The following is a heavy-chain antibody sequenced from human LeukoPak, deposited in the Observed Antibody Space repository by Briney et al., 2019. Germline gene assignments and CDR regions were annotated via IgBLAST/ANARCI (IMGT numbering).Heavy chain of an antibody. J-gene: IGHJ4*02. V-gene: IGHV4-39*07. CDR2: LYYSGST. CDR3: ARGGPTYYYDSSGYPLDY. CDR1: GGSISSSSYY. Sequence: SETLSLTCAVSGGSISSSSYYWGWIRQPPGKGLEWIGSLYYSGSTYYNPSLKSRVTMSVDTSKNQFSLKMNSATAADTAVYFCARGGPTYYYDSSGYPLDYWGQGTLVTVSS. D-gene: IGHD3-22*01.